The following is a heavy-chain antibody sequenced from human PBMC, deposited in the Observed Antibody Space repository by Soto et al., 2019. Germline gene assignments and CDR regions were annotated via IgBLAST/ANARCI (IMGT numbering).Heavy chain of an antibody. D-gene: IGHD6-19*01. CDR3: ARVEAVDGIYHYHGLDV. CDR2: IVPIFGTT. CDR1: GGTFSNYA. V-gene: IGHV1-69*12. Sequence: QVQLVQSGAEVKKPGSSVKVSCKVSGGTFSNYAIDWVRLAPGQGLEWMGGIVPIFGTTYYTQKFQGRATIIADDSTTTAYLELSSLRSEDTAIYYCARVEAVDGIYHYHGLDVWGQGTAVTVSS. J-gene: IGHJ6*02.